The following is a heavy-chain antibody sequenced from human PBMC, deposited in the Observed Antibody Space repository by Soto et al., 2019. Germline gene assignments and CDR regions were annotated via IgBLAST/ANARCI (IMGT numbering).Heavy chain of an antibody. Sequence: SEHPSPTCLGSGGSITSYQRSWVRHVRGTGLDWFAYTSYTANTNYNPSLQSRVNISIDTSKNQLSLKMTSMTAADTAVYYCARDMHAGFTPYFDPWGQGTLVTVSS. V-gene: IGHV4-59*01. CDR3: ARDMHAGFTPYFDP. J-gene: IGHJ5*02. CDR2: TSYTANT. D-gene: IGHD2-15*01. CDR1: GGSITSYQ.